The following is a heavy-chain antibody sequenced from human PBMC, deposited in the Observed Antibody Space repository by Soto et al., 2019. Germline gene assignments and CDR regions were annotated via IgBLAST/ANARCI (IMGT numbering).Heavy chain of an antibody. CDR1: GFTFSSYG. V-gene: IGHV3-30*18. CDR2: ISYDGSNK. CDR3: AKDRFRIAVAAPFDY. J-gene: IGHJ4*02. Sequence: GGSLRLSCAASGFTFSSYGMHWVRQAPGKGLEWVAVISYDGSNKYYADSVKGRFTISRDNSKNTLYLQMNILRAEDTAVYYCAKDRFRIAVAAPFDYWGQGTLVTVSS. D-gene: IGHD6-19*01.